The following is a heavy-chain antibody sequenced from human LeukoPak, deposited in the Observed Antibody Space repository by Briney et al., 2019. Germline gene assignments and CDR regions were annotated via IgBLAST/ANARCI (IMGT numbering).Heavy chain of an antibody. D-gene: IGHD3-22*01. CDR1: GGTFSTYA. V-gene: IGHV1-69*06. J-gene: IGHJ5*02. Sequence: VASVKVSCKASGGTFSTYAISWVRQAPGQGLEWMGGIIPIVGTAIYAQKFQGRVTITADKSTSTAYMELSSLRSEDTAVYYCAREANYYDKYNWFDPWGQGTLVTVSS. CDR2: IIPIVGTA. CDR3: AREANYYDKYNWFDP.